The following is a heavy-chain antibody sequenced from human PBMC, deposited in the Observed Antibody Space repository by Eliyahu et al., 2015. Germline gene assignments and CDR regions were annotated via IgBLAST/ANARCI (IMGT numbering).Heavy chain of an antibody. CDR1: GFTFSSYE. Sequence: EVQLVESGGGLVQPGGSLRLXCAASGFTFSSYEMNWIRQAXGKGLEWVSYISSSASTIYYADSVKGRFTISRDNAKNSLYLQMNSLRAEDTAVYYCARARGYSVDYWGQGTLVTVSS. CDR3: ARARGYSVDY. V-gene: IGHV3-48*03. J-gene: IGHJ4*02. D-gene: IGHD5-18*01. CDR2: ISSSASTI.